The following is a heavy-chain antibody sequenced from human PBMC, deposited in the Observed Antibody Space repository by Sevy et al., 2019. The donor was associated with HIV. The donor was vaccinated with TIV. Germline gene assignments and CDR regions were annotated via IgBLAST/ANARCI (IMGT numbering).Heavy chain of an antibody. V-gene: IGHV3-7*01. CDR2: IRQDGNEI. CDR3: ARRYFDL. Sequence: GGCLRLSCKASGFTFSSFWMQWVRQAPGKGLEWVANIRQDGNEIYYGDSVKGRFTISRDNAKNALYLQMDGLRAEDTGLYYCARRYFDLWGQGTLVTVSS. CDR1: GFTFSSFW. J-gene: IGHJ4*02.